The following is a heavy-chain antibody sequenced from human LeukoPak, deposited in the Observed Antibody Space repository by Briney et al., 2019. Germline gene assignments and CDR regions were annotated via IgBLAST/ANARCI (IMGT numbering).Heavy chain of an antibody. CDR3: AAGYCSSTSCYSDAVDI. Sequence: SVKVSCKASGGTFSSYAISWVRQAPGQGLEWMGGIIPIFGTANYAQKFQGRVTITTDESTSTAYMELSSLRSEDTAVYYCAAGYCSSTSCYSDAVDIWGQGKMVTVSS. CDR2: IIPIFGTA. D-gene: IGHD2-2*03. V-gene: IGHV1-69*05. J-gene: IGHJ3*02. CDR1: GGTFSSYA.